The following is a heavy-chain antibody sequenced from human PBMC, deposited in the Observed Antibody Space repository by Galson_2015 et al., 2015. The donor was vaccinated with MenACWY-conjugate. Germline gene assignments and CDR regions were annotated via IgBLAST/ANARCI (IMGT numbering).Heavy chain of an antibody. Sequence: SVKVSCKASGGTFSNYGISRVRQAPGQGLEWMGGIIPMFGTANPAQKFQGRVTITADESTSTAYMGLSSLTFEDTAVYYCARDRRRERDYYYYGMDVWGQGTTVTVSS. J-gene: IGHJ6*02. CDR3: ARDRRRERDYYYYGMDV. V-gene: IGHV1-69*13. CDR2: IIPMFGTA. CDR1: GGTFSNYG.